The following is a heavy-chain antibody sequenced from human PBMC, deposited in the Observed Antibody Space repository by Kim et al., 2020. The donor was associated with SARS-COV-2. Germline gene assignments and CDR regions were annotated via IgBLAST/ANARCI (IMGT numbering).Heavy chain of an antibody. CDR1: GYTFTGYY. V-gene: IGHV1-2*06. D-gene: IGHD2-15*01. CDR3: ARVGCSGGSCYYYYGMDV. Sequence: ASVKVSCKASGYTFTGYYMHWVRQAPGQGLEWMGRINPNSGGTNYAQKFQGRVTMTRDTSISTAYMELSRLRSDDTAVYYCARVGCSGGSCYYYYGMDVWGQGTTVTVSS. CDR2: INPNSGGT. J-gene: IGHJ6*02.